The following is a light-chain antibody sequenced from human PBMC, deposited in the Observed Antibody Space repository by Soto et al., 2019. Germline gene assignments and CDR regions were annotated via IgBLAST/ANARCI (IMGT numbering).Light chain of an antibody. CDR3: QQRSNWQIT. CDR2: DAS. J-gene: IGKJ5*01. Sequence: IVMTQSPATLSVSPGERVTISCMASQSVSSYLAWYKRKPGQAPRLLSYDASNRATGIPARFSGSGSGTEFTLTISSLEPEDFAVYYCQQRSNWQITFGQGTRLEIK. V-gene: IGKV3-11*01. CDR1: QSVSSY.